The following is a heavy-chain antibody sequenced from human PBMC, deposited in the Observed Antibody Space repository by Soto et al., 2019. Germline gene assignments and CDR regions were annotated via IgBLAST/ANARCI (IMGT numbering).Heavy chain of an antibody. D-gene: IGHD6-13*01. V-gene: IGHV4-39*01. CDR1: GGSISSSSYY. J-gene: IGHJ6*02. CDR2: IYYSGST. Sequence: SETLSLTCTVSGGSISSSSYYWGWIRQPPGKGLEWIGSIYYSGSTYYNPSLKSRVTISVDTSKNQFSLKLSSVTAADTAVYYCARREGPIAAAGAYYYYGMDVWGQGTTVTVSS. CDR3: ARREGPIAAAGAYYYYGMDV.